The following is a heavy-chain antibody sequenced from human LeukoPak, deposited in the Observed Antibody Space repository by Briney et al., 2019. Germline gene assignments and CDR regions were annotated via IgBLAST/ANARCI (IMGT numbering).Heavy chain of an antibody. CDR2: IHYSGST. CDR3: ARDIYGSGYGFFDY. J-gene: IGHJ4*02. V-gene: IGHV4-59*01. CDR1: GVSMSTYY. D-gene: IGHD3-10*01. Sequence: ASETLSLTCTVSGVSMSTYYWSWIRQPPGKGLEWLAYIHYSGSTNINPSLKGRLAISIDTSKNQFSLKVNSVTAADTAVYYCARDIYGSGYGFFDYWGQGTLVTVSS.